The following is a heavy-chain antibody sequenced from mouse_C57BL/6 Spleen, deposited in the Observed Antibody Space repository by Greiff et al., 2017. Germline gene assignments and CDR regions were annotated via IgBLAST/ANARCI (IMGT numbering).Heavy chain of an antibody. Sequence: VQLQQSGPELVKPGASVKISCKASGYAFSSSWMNWVKQRPGKGLEWIGRIYPGDGDTNYNGKFKGKATLTADKSASTAYMQLSSLTSEDSAVYFCARTVPRYYYAMDYWGQGTSVTVSS. CDR2: IYPGDGDT. V-gene: IGHV1-82*01. J-gene: IGHJ4*01. CDR3: ARTVPRYYYAMDY. CDR1: GYAFSSSW. D-gene: IGHD6-1*01.